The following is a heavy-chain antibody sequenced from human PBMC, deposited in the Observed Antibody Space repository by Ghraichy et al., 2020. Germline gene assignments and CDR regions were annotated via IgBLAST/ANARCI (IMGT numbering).Heavy chain of an antibody. Sequence: SQTLSLTCTVSGGSISSYYWSWIRQPAGKGLEWIGRIYTSGSTNYNPSLKSRVTMSVDTSKNQFSLKLSSVTAADTAVYYCARENGLRYFDWLSRGVRYFDLWGRGTLVTVSS. CDR3: ARENGLRYFDWLSRGVRYFDL. V-gene: IGHV4-4*07. CDR1: GGSISSYY. J-gene: IGHJ2*01. D-gene: IGHD3-9*01. CDR2: IYTSGST.